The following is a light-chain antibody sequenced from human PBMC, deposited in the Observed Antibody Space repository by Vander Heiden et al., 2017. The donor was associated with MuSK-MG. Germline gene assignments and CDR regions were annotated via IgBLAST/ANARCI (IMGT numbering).Light chain of an antibody. Sequence: SCELTQPPSVSVSPGQTASITCSGDKLGDKYACWYQQKPGQSPVLVIYQDSKRPSGIPERFSGSNSGKTATLTISGTQAVDEAYYYCQVWDSSTWVFGGGTKLTVL. CDR1: KLGDKY. CDR2: QDS. CDR3: QVWDSSTWV. J-gene: IGLJ2*01. V-gene: IGLV3-1*01.